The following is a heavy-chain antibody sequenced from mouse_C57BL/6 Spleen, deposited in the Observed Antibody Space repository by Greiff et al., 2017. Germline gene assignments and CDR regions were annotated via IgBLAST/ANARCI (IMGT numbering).Heavy chain of an antibody. CDR1: GYTFTDYE. D-gene: IGHD1-1*01. J-gene: IGHJ1*03. CDR3: LSTTVVGTEYFDV. CDR2: IDPETGGT. V-gene: IGHV1-15*01. Sequence: VQLQQSGAELVRPGASVTLSCKASGYTFTDYEMHWVKQTPVHGLEWIGAIDPETGGTAYNQKFKGKAILTADKSSSTAYMELRSLTSEDSAFYYCLSTTVVGTEYFDVWGTGTTVTVSS.